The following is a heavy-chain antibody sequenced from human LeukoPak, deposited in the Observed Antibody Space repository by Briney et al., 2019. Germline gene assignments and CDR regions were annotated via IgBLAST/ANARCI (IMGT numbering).Heavy chain of an antibody. CDR1: GGSVSSGSYY. Sequence: SETLSLTCTVSGGSVSSGSYYGSWIRQPPGKGLEWMGYIYYSGSTNHNPSLKSRVTISVDTSKNQFSLKLSSVTTADTAVYYCARVMGTINLYFDYWGEGTLVTVSS. V-gene: IGHV4-61*01. D-gene: IGHD5-24*01. J-gene: IGHJ4*02. CDR3: ARVMGTINLYFDY. CDR2: IYYSGST.